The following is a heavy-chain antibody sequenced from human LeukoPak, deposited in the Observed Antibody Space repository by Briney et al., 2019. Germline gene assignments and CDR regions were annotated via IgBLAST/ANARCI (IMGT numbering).Heavy chain of an antibody. CDR3: AKEIAVAGLDAFDI. CDR1: GFTFSSYS. Sequence: AGSLRLSCAASGFTFSSYSMNWVRHAPGNGLEWVSSISSSSSYIDYADSVKGRFTISRDNATNSLYLQMNSLRAEDTAVYYCAKEIAVAGLDAFDIWGQGTMVTVAS. J-gene: IGHJ3*02. D-gene: IGHD6-19*01. CDR2: ISSSSSYI. V-gene: IGHV3-21*04.